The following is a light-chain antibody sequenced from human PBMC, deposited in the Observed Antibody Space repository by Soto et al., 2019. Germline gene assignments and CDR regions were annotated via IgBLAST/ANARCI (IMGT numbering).Light chain of an antibody. CDR1: QSVARY. CDR2: DAS. CDR3: QQRSNWPLLT. J-gene: IGKJ4*01. V-gene: IGKV3-11*01. Sequence: EIVLTQSPATLSLSPGERATLSCRASQSVARYLAWYQQKPGQAPRLLIYDASNRATGIPARFRGSGSGTDFTLTISSLEPEDFAVYYCQQRSNWPLLTFGGGTKVEI.